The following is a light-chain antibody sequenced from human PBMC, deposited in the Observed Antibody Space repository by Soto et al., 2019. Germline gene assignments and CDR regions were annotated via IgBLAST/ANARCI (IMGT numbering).Light chain of an antibody. CDR1: QSVSSGY. CDR3: QQSYTTPGVT. V-gene: IGKV3-20*01. CDR2: GPS. J-gene: IGKJ3*01. Sequence: EIVLTQSPGTLSLSPGERATLSCRASQSVSSGYLAWYQQKPGQAPRLLIFGPSSRATGIPDRFSGSGSGTDFTLTISRLEPEDFATYYCQQSYTTPGVTFGPGTKVQIK.